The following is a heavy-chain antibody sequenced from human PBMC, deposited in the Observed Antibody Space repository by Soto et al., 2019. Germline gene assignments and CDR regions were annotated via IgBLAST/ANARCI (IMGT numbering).Heavy chain of an antibody. CDR2: FDEKSGDT. J-gene: IGHJ4*02. D-gene: IGHD1-26*01. CDR3: AKGMGATSRLDS. CDR1: GFIFSNCA. V-gene: IGHV3-23*01. Sequence: PGGSLRLSCAASGFIFSNCAMTWVRQAPGKGPQWVSFFDEKSGDTQYADSVKGRFTVSRDTSENTLFLQMNSLTAEDTAVYYCAKGMGATSRLDSWGQGTLVTVSS.